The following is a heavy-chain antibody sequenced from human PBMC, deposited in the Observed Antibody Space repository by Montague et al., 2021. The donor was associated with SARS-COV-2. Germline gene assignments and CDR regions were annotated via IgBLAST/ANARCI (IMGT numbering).Heavy chain of an antibody. CDR3: ARDITAVGGLPRGYGLDV. CDR1: GGSFSSYY. J-gene: IGHJ6*02. CDR2: IYTSGST. Sequence: SETLSLTCTVSGGSFSSYYWSWIRRPAGKGLEWIGRIYTSGSTNYNPSLKSRVTMSADTSKSQFSLKLSSVTAADTAVYYCARDITAVGGLPRGYGLDVWGQGTPVTVSS. V-gene: IGHV4-4*07. D-gene: IGHD2-15*01.